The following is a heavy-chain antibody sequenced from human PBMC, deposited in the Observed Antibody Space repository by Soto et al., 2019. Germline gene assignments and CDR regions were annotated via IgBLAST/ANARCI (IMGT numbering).Heavy chain of an antibody. Sequence: ASVKVSCKASGYTFSNFGLSWVRQAPGQGREWMGWISGYNGNTNSAERFQGRVTMTTDTSTSTAYMEVRSLTSDDTAVYYCARDKGYGFGWSSSSGMDVWGQGTTVNVSS. J-gene: IGHJ6*02. D-gene: IGHD5-18*01. CDR3: ARDKGYGFGWSSSSGMDV. CDR1: GYTFSNFG. V-gene: IGHV1-18*01. CDR2: ISGYNGNT.